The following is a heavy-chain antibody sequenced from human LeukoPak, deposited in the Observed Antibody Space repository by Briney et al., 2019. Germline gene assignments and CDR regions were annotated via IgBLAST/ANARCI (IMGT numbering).Heavy chain of an antibody. CDR2: IKQDGSQG. CDR3: ARGVPYDSWSGPHYSDY. CDR1: RFTLSTYW. V-gene: IGHV3-7*01. D-gene: IGHD3-3*01. J-gene: IGHJ4*02. Sequence: GGSLRLSCAASRFTLSTYWMSWVRQAPGKGLEWVAHIKQDGSQGYYVDSVKGRFTISRDSAKNSLYLQMNSLRAEDTAVYYCARGVPYDSWSGPHYSDYWGQGTLVTVSS.